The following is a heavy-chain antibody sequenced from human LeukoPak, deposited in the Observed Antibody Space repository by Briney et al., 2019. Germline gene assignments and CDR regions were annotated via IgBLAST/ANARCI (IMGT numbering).Heavy chain of an antibody. CDR3: AKGSTLGYCSSTSCYSDMDV. J-gene: IGHJ6*03. CDR2: ISGSGGST. V-gene: IGHV3-23*01. CDR1: GFPFSSYA. D-gene: IGHD2-2*01. Sequence: PGGSLRLSCAASGFPFSSYAMSWVRQAPGKGLEWVSAISGSGGSTYYADSVKGRFTISRDNSKNTLYLQMNSLRAEDTAVYYCAKGSTLGYCSSTSCYSDMDVWGKGTTVTVSS.